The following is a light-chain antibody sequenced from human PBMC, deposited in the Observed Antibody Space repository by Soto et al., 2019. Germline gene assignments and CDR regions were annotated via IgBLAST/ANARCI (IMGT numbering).Light chain of an antibody. Sequence: QSVLTQPASVSASPGQSITISCTGTSSDVGGYNYVSWYQQHPGKAPKLMIYDVSNRPSGVSTRFSGSKSGNTASLTISGLQAEDEADYYCSSYTRSSAYVFGTGTKVTVL. V-gene: IGLV2-14*01. CDR1: SSDVGGYNY. CDR3: SSYTRSSAYV. J-gene: IGLJ1*01. CDR2: DVS.